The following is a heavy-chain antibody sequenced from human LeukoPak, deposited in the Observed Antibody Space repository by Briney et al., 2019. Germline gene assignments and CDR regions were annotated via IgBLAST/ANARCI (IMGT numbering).Heavy chain of an antibody. D-gene: IGHD3-16*01. CDR1: GFTFSTFA. CDR2: ISYDGGNK. J-gene: IGHJ3*01. Sequence: GGSLRLSCAASGFTFSTFAMHWVRQAPGKGLEWVAVISYDGGNKHYADSVKGRFTISRDNSKNTLYLQMNSLRPEDTAVYYCARDQGEHAFDVWGQGTMVTVSS. V-gene: IGHV3-30-3*01. CDR3: ARDQGEHAFDV.